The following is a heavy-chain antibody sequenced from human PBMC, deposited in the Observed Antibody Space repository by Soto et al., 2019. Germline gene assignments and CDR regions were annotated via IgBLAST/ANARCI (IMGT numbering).Heavy chain of an antibody. Sequence: SETLSLTCAVSGGSISSGGYSWSWIRQPPGKGLEWIGYIHHGVNTYYNPSLESRVSISQDRSKNQFSLKLTSVTAADTAVYYCHRSSDADYGMGVWGPGTTVTVSS. V-gene: IGHV4-30-2*01. D-gene: IGHD2-2*01. CDR1: GGSISSGGYS. CDR2: IHHGVNT. J-gene: IGHJ6*02. CDR3: HRSSDADYGMGV.